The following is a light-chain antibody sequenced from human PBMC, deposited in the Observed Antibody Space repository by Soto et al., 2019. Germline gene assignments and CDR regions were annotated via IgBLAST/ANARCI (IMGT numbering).Light chain of an antibody. CDR1: QSIGSW. CDR3: HQYNSSSLRT. V-gene: IGKV1-5*01. J-gene: IGKJ1*01. Sequence: DIQMTQSPATLSASVGDRVTITCRASQSIGSWLAWYQQKPGKAPKLLIHDASTLPSGVPSRFSGSGSGTEFPLNINSMQPDDIATYYCHQYNSSSLRTFGRGTKVEIK. CDR2: DAS.